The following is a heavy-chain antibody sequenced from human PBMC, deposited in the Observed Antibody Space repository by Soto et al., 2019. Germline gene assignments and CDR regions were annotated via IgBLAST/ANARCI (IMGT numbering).Heavy chain of an antibody. CDR3: AGPVEMATIHAFDI. CDR1: GGTFSSYA. D-gene: IGHD5-12*01. V-gene: IGHV1-69*13. CDR2: IIPIFGTA. J-gene: IGHJ3*02. Sequence: GASVKVSCKASGGTFSSYAISWVRQAPGQGLEWMGGIIPIFGTANYAQKFQGRVTITADESTSTAYMELSSLRSEDTAVYYCAGPVEMATIHAFDIWGQGTMVTVSS.